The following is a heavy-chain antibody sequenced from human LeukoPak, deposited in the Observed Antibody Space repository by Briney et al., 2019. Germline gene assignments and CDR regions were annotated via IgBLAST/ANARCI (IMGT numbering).Heavy chain of an antibody. Sequence: DPSETLSLTCTVSGVSINTGDYFWSWIRQHPGKGLEWIGYIYYSGSTFYDPSLRSRLSISMDTSKNQFSLNLYSVTAADTAVYYCARLAPHRRWLFDYWGQGTLVTVSS. CDR2: IYYSGST. CDR1: GVSINTGDYF. D-gene: IGHD4-23*01. V-gene: IGHV4-31*03. CDR3: ARLAPHRRWLFDY. J-gene: IGHJ4*02.